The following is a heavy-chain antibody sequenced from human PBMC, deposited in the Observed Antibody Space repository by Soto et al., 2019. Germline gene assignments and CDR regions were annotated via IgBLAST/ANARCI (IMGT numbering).Heavy chain of an antibody. J-gene: IGHJ4*02. CDR1: GFTFSTYA. D-gene: IGHD6-6*01. Sequence: GGSLRLSCAASGFTFSTYAMSWVRQAPGKGLKWVSAISGSGGSTYYADSVKGRFTISRDKSKNTLYLQMNSLRAEDTAVYYCAKNWDTTFSSSSHWGQGTLVTVSS. CDR2: ISGSGGST. CDR3: AKNWDTTFSSSSH. V-gene: IGHV3-23*01.